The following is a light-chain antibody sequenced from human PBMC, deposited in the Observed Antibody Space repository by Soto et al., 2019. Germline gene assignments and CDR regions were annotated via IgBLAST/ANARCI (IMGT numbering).Light chain of an antibody. Sequence: DIKMTQSPSSLSASAGDRVTITCRASQDIRNDLAWYQQKPGKVPKVLILGASTLQSGVPSRFSGSGSGTDFTLTISSLRPEDVATYSCQKCNIAPFTFGPGTKVDSK. CDR2: GAS. CDR3: QKCNIAPFT. J-gene: IGKJ3*01. V-gene: IGKV1-27*01. CDR1: QDIRND.